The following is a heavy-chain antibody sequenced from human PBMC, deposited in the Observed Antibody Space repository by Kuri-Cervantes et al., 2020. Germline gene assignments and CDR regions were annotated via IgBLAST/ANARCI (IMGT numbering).Heavy chain of an antibody. V-gene: IGHV6-1*01. D-gene: IGHD6-19*01. CDR2: TYYRSKWYN. Sequence: SETLSLTCAISGDSVSSNSAAWNWIRQSPSRGLEWLGRTYYRSKWYNDYAVSVKSRITINPDTSKNQFSLQLNSVTPEDTAVYYCARVGQGISSGWYDLARRSLGAFDIWGQGTMDTVSS. CDR3: ARVGQGISSGWYDLARRSLGAFDI. CDR1: GDSVSSNSAA. J-gene: IGHJ3*02.